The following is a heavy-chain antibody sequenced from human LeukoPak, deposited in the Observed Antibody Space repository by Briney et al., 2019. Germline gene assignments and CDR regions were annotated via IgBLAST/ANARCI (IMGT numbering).Heavy chain of an antibody. J-gene: IGHJ4*02. V-gene: IGHV5-51*01. D-gene: IGHD6-19*01. CDR2: IYPGDSDT. CDR1: GYIFSTYW. Sequence: GESLMISRKGSGYIFSTYWIDWVRQMPGKGLGWMGIIYPGDSDTRYSPSFQGQVTISVGKATNHAYLQWSSLKASDSGMYYCARHLGLTSGWYYYWGQGPLVSVSS. CDR3: ARHLGLTSGWYYY.